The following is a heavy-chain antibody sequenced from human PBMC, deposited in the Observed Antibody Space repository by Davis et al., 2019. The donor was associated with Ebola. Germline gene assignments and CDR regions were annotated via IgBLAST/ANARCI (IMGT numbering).Heavy chain of an antibody. CDR2: IKSKTDGGAT. J-gene: IGHJ4*02. CDR1: GFTFNNAW. Sequence: GESLKISCAASGFTFNNAWMGWVRQAPGKGLEWVGRIKSKTDGGATNYAAAVKGRFTISTDDSKDILYLQMDSLETEDTAVYYCTTAGFSSSRGEYWGPGTLVTVSS. V-gene: IGHV3-15*01. D-gene: IGHD6-13*01. CDR3: TTAGFSSSRGEY.